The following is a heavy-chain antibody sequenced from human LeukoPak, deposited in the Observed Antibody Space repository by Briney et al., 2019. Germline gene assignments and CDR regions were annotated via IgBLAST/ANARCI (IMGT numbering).Heavy chain of an antibody. V-gene: IGHV3-53*01. CDR1: GFTVSSNY. Sequence: GGSLRLSCAASGFTVSSNYMSWVRQAPGKGLEWVSVIYSGGSTYYADSVKGRFTISRDNSKNTLYLQMNSLRAEDTAVYYCASEYCSGGSCYGGRSDYWGQGTLVTVSS. CDR3: ASEYCSGGSCYGGRSDY. J-gene: IGHJ4*02. D-gene: IGHD2-15*01. CDR2: IYSGGST.